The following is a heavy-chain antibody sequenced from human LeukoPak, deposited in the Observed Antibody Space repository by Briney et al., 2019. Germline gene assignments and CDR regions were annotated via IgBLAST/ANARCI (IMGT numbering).Heavy chain of an antibody. D-gene: IGHD3-22*01. CDR2: ISDTGGST. Sequence: GGSMRLSCAVSGITLSNYGMSWVRQAPGKGLEWVAGISDTGGSTNYADSVKGRFTISRDNPKNTLYLQMNSLRAEDTAVYFCAKRGVVIRVILVGFHKQAYYFDSWGQGALVTVSS. CDR1: GITLSNYG. J-gene: IGHJ4*02. V-gene: IGHV3-23*01. CDR3: AKRGVVIRVILVGFHKQAYYFDS.